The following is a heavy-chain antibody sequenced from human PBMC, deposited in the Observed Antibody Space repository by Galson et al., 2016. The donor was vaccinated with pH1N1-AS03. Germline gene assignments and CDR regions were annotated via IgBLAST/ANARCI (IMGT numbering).Heavy chain of an antibody. CDR1: GYTFTDYY. J-gene: IGHJ4*02. CDR3: TTRDHGDDLVDS. V-gene: IGHV1-69-2*01. CDR2: VDPENGEP. D-gene: IGHD2-21*02. Sequence: VKVSCKVSGYTFTDYYIHWVRQAPGQGLEWVALVDPENGEPIYAEKFQGKVTVTADTSADTAYMDLNSLRSDDTAVYYCTTRDHGDDLVDSWGQGTLVTVSS.